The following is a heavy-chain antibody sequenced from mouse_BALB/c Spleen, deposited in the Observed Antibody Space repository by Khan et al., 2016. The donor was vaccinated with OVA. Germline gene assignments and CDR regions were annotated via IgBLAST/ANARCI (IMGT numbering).Heavy chain of an antibody. CDR1: GYSITTDYA. Sequence: EVQLVESGPGLVKPSQSLSLTCPVTGYSITTDYAWNWIRQFPGNKLEWMGYISYSGNTKYNPSLKSRISIPRDTSKNQFFLQWKSVTTEDTARYYCARVYGGDFDYWGQGTTLTVSS. CDR3: ARVYGGDFDY. V-gene: IGHV3-2*02. CDR2: ISYSGNT. J-gene: IGHJ2*01. D-gene: IGHD1-1*01.